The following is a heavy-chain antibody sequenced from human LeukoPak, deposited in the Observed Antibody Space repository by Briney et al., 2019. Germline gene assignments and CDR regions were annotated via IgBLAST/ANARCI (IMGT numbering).Heavy chain of an antibody. D-gene: IGHD1-26*01. CDR3: ARELAGKSGTYYV. Sequence: ASAKVSCKASGFPLNSYKINWVRQAPGQGLEWMGWVSDYNGRTNYAQKVQGRVTMKTDTSTTTAHMELRSLTTDDTAVYYCARELAGKSGTYYVWGQGTLVTVSS. V-gene: IGHV1-18*01. CDR2: VSDYNGRT. CDR1: GFPLNSYK. J-gene: IGHJ4*02.